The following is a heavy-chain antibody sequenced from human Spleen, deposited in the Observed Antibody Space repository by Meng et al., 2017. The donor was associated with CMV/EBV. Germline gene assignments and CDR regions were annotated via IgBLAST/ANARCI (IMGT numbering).Heavy chain of an antibody. Sequence: GGSLRLSCAASGLNFTSYAMSWVRQAPGKGLEWVSTINSGSRGTIFYANSVRGRFTISRDDSRNTLYLQMISLRAEDTAIYYCAKRLPYYGMDVWGQGTAVTVSS. V-gene: IGHV3-23*01. CDR1: GLNFTSYA. J-gene: IGHJ6*01. CDR2: INSGSRGTI. CDR3: AKRLPYYGMDV. D-gene: IGHD2-15*01.